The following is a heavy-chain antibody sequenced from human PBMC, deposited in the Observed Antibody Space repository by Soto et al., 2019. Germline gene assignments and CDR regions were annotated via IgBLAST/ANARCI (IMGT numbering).Heavy chain of an antibody. CDR1: GAALNSGNYY. V-gene: IGHV4-31*03. D-gene: IGHD2-21*01. J-gene: IGHJ5*02. CDR3: ARLRIATNTYTWFDP. Sequence: ASETLSLTCSVSGAALNSGNYYWSWIRQVPGKGLEWIGRIYVTGAVDYNPSLRDRITISQDTSERQFSLNLRLVTAADTAVYYCARLRIATNTYTWFDPWGQGTLVTVSS. CDR2: IYVTGAV.